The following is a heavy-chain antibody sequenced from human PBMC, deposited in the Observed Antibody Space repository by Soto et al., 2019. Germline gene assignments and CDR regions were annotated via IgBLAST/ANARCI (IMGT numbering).Heavy chain of an antibody. CDR1: GFTVSNHY. CDR3: ARDLVVAGTGPVGY. CDR2: IYNSGGT. J-gene: IGHJ4*02. D-gene: IGHD6-19*01. V-gene: IGHV3-53*01. Sequence: EVQLVESGGGLIQPGGSLRLSCAASGFTVSNHYMSWVRQAPGKGLEWVAVIYNSGGTYYADSVKGRFTISRDNSKNTLYLQMNSLRAEDTAVYYCARDLVVAGTGPVGYWGQGTLVSVSS.